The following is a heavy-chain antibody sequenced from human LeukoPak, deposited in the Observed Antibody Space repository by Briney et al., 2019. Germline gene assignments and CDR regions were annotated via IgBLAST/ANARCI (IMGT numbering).Heavy chain of an antibody. J-gene: IGHJ4*02. CDR2: INGGGVNT. Sequence: GGPLRLSCAASGFTFSSYAMSWVRQAPGKGLEWVSTINGGGVNTHYADSVGGRFTISRDNSKNTLFLQMNSLRDEDTAVYYCAKDLYSNYGPADYWGQGNLVTVSS. D-gene: IGHD4-11*01. CDR1: GFTFSSYA. V-gene: IGHV3-23*01. CDR3: AKDLYSNYGPADY.